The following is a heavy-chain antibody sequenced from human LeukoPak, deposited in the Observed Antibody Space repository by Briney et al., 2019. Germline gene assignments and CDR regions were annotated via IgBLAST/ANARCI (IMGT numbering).Heavy chain of an antibody. V-gene: IGHV3-23*01. Sequence: GGSLRLSCAASGFTFSSYAMGWVRQAPGKGLEWVSLISASGDTTYYADSVRGRFTISRDNSENTLYLQMNSLGAEDTAVYYCAKRYCTSTSCSFFDSWGQGTLVTVSS. CDR1: GFTFSSYA. D-gene: IGHD2-2*01. J-gene: IGHJ4*02. CDR2: ISASGDTT. CDR3: AKRYCTSTSCSFFDS.